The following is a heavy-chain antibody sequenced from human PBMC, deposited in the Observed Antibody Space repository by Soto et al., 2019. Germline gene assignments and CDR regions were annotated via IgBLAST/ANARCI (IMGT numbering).Heavy chain of an antibody. CDR3: ARDLGVTTIGNYPPTPSLPNY. J-gene: IGHJ4*02. CDR1: GFTFSSYG. V-gene: IGHV3-33*01. CDR2: IWYDGSNK. Sequence: GGSLRLSCAASGFTFSSYGMHWVRQAPGKGLEWVAVIWYDGSNKYYADSVKGRFTISRDNSKNTLYLQMNSLRAEDTAVYYCARDLGVTTIGNYPPTPSLPNYWGQGTLVTVSS. D-gene: IGHD4-17*01.